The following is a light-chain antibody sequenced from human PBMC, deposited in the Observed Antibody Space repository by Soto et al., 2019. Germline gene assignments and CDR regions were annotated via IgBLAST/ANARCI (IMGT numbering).Light chain of an antibody. CDR3: SSYAGGNNLL. J-gene: IGLJ1*01. CDR1: SSDVGAYNY. Sequence: HSALTQPPSASGSPGQSVTIPCTGTSSDVGAYNYISWYQQHPGKAPKLIIYEVNKRPSGVPDRFSGSKSGNTASLTVSGLQADDECDYYCSSYAGGNNLLFGTGTKVTVL. V-gene: IGLV2-8*01. CDR2: EVN.